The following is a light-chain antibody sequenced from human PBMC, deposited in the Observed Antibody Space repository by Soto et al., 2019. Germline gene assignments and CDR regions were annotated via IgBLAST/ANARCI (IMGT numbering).Light chain of an antibody. J-gene: IGLJ1*01. CDR1: SSDVGVYNY. CDR2: DVT. Sequence: QSALTQPRSVSGSPGQSVTIPCTGTSSDVGVYNYVSWYQQHPGKAPKLMIYDVTKRPSGVPDRFSGSKSANTASLTISGLQAEDEADYYCCSYAGSYTFVFGTGTKVTVL. CDR3: CSYAGSYTFV. V-gene: IGLV2-11*01.